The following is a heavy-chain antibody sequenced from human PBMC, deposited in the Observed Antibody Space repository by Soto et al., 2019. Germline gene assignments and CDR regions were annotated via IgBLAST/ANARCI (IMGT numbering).Heavy chain of an antibody. CDR2: VHYSGST. CDR3: ARMNQLAPKRNAFDI. D-gene: IGHD1-1*01. J-gene: IGHJ3*02. CDR1: DDSISHYF. Sequence: SETLSLTCTVSDDSISHYFWTWIRQPPGKGLEWIGYVHYSGSTDYNPSLKSRVTTSVDTSKNKFSLKLSFVTAADTAVYYCARMNQLAPKRNAFDIWVQGTMVTVSS. V-gene: IGHV4-59*01.